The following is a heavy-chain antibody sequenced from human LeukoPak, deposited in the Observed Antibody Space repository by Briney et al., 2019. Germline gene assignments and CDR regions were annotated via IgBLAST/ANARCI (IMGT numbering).Heavy chain of an antibody. J-gene: IGHJ5*02. CDR3: ARPGYCSGGSCDWFDP. D-gene: IGHD2-15*01. CDR1: GGSFSGYY. V-gene: IGHV4-34*01. CDR2: INHSGST. Sequence: SETLSLTCAVYGGSFSGYYWSWIRQPPGKGLEWIGEINHSGSTNYNPSLKSRVTISVDTSKNQFSLKLSSVTAADTAVYYCARPGYCSGGSCDWFDPWGQGTLVTVSS.